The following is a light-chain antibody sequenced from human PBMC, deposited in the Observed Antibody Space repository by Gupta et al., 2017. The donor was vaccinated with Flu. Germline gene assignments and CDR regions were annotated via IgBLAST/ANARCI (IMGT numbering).Light chain of an antibody. CDR3: ATWDDSLSGWV. CDR2: RSN. Sequence: RVTISCSGSSSNIGSNYVYWYQQLPGTAPKLLIYRSNQRPSGVPDRFSGSKSGTSASLAISGLRSEDEADYYCATWDDSLSGWVFGGGTKLTVL. V-gene: IGLV1-47*01. J-gene: IGLJ3*02. CDR1: SSNIGSNY.